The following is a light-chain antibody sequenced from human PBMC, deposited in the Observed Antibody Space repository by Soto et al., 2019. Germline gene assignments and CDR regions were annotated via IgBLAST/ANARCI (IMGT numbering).Light chain of an antibody. J-gene: IGKJ5*01. V-gene: IGKV3-11*01. Sequence: EVVMTQTPATLSVSPWERATLSCRASENINNRLAWYQQTPGQAPRLLIYGASTRATGIPARFSGSGSGTDFTLTISSLEPEDFAVYYCQQRSNWAITFGQGTRLEI. CDR2: GAS. CDR3: QQRSNWAIT. CDR1: ENINNR.